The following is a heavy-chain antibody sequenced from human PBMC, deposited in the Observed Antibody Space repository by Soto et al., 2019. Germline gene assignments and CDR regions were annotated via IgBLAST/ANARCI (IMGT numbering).Heavy chain of an antibody. D-gene: IGHD5-12*01. J-gene: IGHJ5*02. CDR2: TYFRSKWYN. Sequence: PSQTLSVTCAISGDSVSSNTASWNWIRQSPSRGLEWLGRTYFRSKWYNDYAVSVRSRIIINPDTSNNQFSLQLNSVTPEDTAVYFCAKGDNLGPKTGYAFDPWGQGIMVTV. V-gene: IGHV6-1*01. CDR3: AKGDNLGPKTGYAFDP. CDR1: GDSVSSNTAS.